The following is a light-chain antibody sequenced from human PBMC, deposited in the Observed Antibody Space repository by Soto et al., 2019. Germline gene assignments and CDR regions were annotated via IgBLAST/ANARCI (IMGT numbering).Light chain of an antibody. CDR3: QSYDSSLSGGV. J-gene: IGLJ3*02. Sequence: QSVLTQPPSVSGAPGHRVTISCTWGSSNIGAGYDVHRYQQLPGTAPKLLVAGNSNRPSRVPYRCSGAKSGTSASRAITGVRAGDEANYYCQSYDSSLSGGVFCGGTKLTVL. CDR2: GNS. V-gene: IGLV1-40*01. CDR1: SSNIGAGYD.